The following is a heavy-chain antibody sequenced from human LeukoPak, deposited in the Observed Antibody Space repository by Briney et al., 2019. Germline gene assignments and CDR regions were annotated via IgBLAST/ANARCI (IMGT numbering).Heavy chain of an antibody. J-gene: IGHJ6*03. Sequence: PGGSLRLSCAASGFTFSSSAMSWIRQAPGKGLEWVSYISSSGSTIYYADSVKGRFTISRDNAKNSLYLQMNSLRAEDTAVYYCARVKFSGSYYGEYYYYYMDVWGKGTTVTVSS. D-gene: IGHD1-26*01. CDR2: ISSSGSTI. V-gene: IGHV3-11*04. CDR1: GFTFSSSA. CDR3: ARVKFSGSYYGEYYYYYMDV.